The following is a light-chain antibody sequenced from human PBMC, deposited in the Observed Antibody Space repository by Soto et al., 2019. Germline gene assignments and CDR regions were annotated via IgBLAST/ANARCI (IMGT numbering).Light chain of an antibody. V-gene: IGLV2-11*01. CDR1: SSDVGGYIY. CDR3: CSYAGSYIV. Sequence: QSALTQPRSVSGSPGQSVTISCTGTSSDVGGYIYVSWYQQHPGKAPKLMIYDVSKRPSGVPDRFSGSKSGNTASLTISGLQAEDEADYYCCSYAGSYIVFGTGTKVTVL. CDR2: DVS. J-gene: IGLJ1*01.